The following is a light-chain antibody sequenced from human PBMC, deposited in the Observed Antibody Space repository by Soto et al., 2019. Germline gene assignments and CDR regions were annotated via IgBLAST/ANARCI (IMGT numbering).Light chain of an antibody. V-gene: IGKV1-9*01. Sequence: IQLTPSPSPLSASVGDRVTITCRASQGISSFLAWYQQKPGKAPNLLIYAASTLQSGVPSRFSGGGSGTDFTLTIDRLQPEDFATYYCQQVDVYPSTFGGGTKVDIK. CDR1: QGISSF. CDR3: QQVDVYPST. J-gene: IGKJ4*01. CDR2: AAS.